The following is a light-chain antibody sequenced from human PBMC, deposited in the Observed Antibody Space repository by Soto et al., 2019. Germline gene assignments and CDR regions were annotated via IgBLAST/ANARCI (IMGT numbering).Light chain of an antibody. J-gene: IGKJ3*01. V-gene: IGKV1-5*03. Sequence: DIQLTQSPSTLSASIGDRVTITCRASESVNSWLAWYQQKPGKAPKFLIYKVSSLQSGVPTRFSGSGSGTDFTLTISSLQPEDFATYYCQQYNSYVFGPGTKVDIK. CDR3: QQYNSYV. CDR1: ESVNSW. CDR2: KVS.